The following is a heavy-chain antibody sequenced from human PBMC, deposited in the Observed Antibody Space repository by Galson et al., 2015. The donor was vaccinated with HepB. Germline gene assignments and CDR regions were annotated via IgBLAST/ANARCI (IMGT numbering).Heavy chain of an antibody. CDR3: ARESSAGYYVWGGYRYTHFDY. J-gene: IGHJ4*02. CDR1: GFTFSSYS. Sequence: SLRLSCAASGFTFSSYSMNWVRQAPGKGLEWVSYISSSSSTIYYADSVKGRFTISRDNAKNSLYLQMNSLRAEDTAVYYCARESSAGYYVWGGYRYTHFDYWGQRTLVNVAS. CDR2: ISSSSSTI. D-gene: IGHD3-16*02. V-gene: IGHV3-48*01.